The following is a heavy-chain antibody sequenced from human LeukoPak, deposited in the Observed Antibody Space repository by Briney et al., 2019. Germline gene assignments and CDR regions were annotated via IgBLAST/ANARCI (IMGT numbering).Heavy chain of an antibody. CDR1: GFTFSSYS. D-gene: IGHD6-13*01. CDR3: ARIRVDAFDI. V-gene: IGHV3-21*01. CDR2: ISSSSSYI. J-gene: IGHJ3*02. Sequence: GGSLRLSCAASGFTFSSYSMNWVRRAPGKGLKWVSSISSSSSYIYYADSVKGRFTISRDNAKNSLYQQMNSLRAEDTAVYYCARIRVDAFDIWGQGTMVTVSS.